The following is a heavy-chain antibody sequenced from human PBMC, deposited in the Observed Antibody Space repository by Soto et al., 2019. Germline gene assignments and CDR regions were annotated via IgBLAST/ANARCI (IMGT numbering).Heavy chain of an antibody. CDR3: ARADILTGSLDY. V-gene: IGHV1-3*01. CDR1: GYTFTSYA. J-gene: IGHJ4*02. CDR2: INAGNGNT. Sequence: QVQLVQSGAEVKKPGAPVKVSCKASGYTFTSYALHWVRQAPGQRLEWMGWINAGNGNTKYSQKFQGSVTISRDTSASTAYMELSSLRSEDTAVYYCARADILTGSLDYWGQGNLVTVSS. D-gene: IGHD3-9*01.